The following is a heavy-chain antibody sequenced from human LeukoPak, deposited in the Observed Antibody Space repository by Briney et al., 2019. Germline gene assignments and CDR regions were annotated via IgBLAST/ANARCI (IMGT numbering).Heavy chain of an antibody. CDR2: IIPIFGTA. Sequence: ASVKVSCKASGGTFSSYAISWVRQAPRQGLEWMGGIIPIFGTANYAQKFQGRVTITADESTSTAYMELSSLRSEDTAVYYCARGQLPYLYYFDYWGQGTLVTVSS. D-gene: IGHD5-18*01. CDR3: ARGQLPYLYYFDY. V-gene: IGHV1-69*13. CDR1: GGTFSSYA. J-gene: IGHJ4*02.